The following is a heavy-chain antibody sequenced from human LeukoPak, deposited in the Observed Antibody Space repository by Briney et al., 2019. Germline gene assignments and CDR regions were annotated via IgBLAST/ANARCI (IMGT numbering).Heavy chain of an antibody. CDR3: ARTPGPGSITMVRGVYFDY. V-gene: IGHV1-46*01. J-gene: IGHJ4*02. Sequence: GASVKVSCKASGYTFTSYYMHWVRQAPGQGLEWMGIINPSGGSTSYAQKSQGRVTMTRDMSTSTVYMELSCLRSEDTALYYCARTPGPGSITMVRGVYFDYWGQGTLVTVSS. D-gene: IGHD3-10*01. CDR2: INPSGGST. CDR1: GYTFTSYY.